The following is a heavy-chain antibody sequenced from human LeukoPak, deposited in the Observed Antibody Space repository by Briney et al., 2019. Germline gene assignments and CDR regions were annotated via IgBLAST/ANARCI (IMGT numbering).Heavy chain of an antibody. CDR1: GDSVSRNSVG. J-gene: IGHJ4*02. CDR3: ARNYGDYGVDFDY. Sequence: SQTLSLTCAISGDSVSRNSVGWNWIRQSPSRGLEWLGRTYYRSKWNHDYAVSVKGRVTINPDTSKNQFSLQLKSVTPEDTAVYYCARNYGDYGVDFDYWGQGTLVTVPS. D-gene: IGHD4-17*01. CDR2: TYYRSKWNH. V-gene: IGHV6-1*01.